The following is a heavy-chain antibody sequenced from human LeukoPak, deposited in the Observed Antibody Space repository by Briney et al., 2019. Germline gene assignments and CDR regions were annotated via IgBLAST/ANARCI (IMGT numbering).Heavy chain of an antibody. CDR3: ARWLSDKIDSNGYLDY. Sequence: GGSLRLSCAASGFTVSSNYMSWVRQAPGKGLEWVSVIYSGGSTYYADSVKGRFTISRDNSKNTLYLQMNSLRAEDTAVYYCARWLSDKIDSNGYLDYWGQGTLVAASS. V-gene: IGHV3-53*01. CDR2: IYSGGST. CDR1: GFTVSSNY. J-gene: IGHJ4*02. D-gene: IGHD5-18*01.